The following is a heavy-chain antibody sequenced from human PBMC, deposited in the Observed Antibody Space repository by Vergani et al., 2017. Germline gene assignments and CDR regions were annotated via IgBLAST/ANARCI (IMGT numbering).Heavy chain of an antibody. J-gene: IGHJ3*01. D-gene: IGHD1-26*01. CDR2: INHSGTI. V-gene: IGHV4-34*01. Sequence: QVQFQQWGPGLLKPSETLSLTCAVYGGSLSGYYWSWIRLAPGKGLEWIGEINHSGTINYNPTLKSPFNVSIDTSRDHFSLKLRSGSAADTAVYFCARRAERWETLLRDDFDVWGQGTFVTVSP. CDR3: ARRAERWETLLRDDFDV. CDR1: GGSLSGYY.